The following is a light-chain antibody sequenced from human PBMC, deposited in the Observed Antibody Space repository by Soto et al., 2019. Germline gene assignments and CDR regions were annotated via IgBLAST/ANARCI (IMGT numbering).Light chain of an antibody. CDR2: AAS. V-gene: IGKV1-39*01. Sequence: DIQMTQSPSSLSASLADSVTITWRASQSVAGDLNWYQQRPGKAPKLLIYAASSLQSGVPSRFSGGGSGTDCTRTISSLQPDDFATYDCQQSYSSPRTFGQGTKVDIK. CDR3: QQSYSSPRT. CDR1: QSVAGD. J-gene: IGKJ1*01.